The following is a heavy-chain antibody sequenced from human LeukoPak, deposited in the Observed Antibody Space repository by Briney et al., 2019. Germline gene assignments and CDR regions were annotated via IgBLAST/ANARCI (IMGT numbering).Heavy chain of an antibody. Sequence: ASVKVSCKASGYTFTGYYMHWVRQAPGQGLEWMGWINPNSGGTNYAQKFQGRVTMTRDTSISTAYMELSRLRFEDTAVYYCATAYYYDSSGYYSYYFDYWGQGTLVTVSS. D-gene: IGHD3-22*01. CDR2: INPNSGGT. CDR1: GYTFTGYY. CDR3: ATAYYYDSSGYYSYYFDY. J-gene: IGHJ4*02. V-gene: IGHV1-2*02.